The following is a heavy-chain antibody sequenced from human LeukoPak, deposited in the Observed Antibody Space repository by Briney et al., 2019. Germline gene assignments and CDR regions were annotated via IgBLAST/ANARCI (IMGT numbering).Heavy chain of an antibody. V-gene: IGHV3-23*01. CDR3: AKAGGYGGNSWPDY. Sequence: PGGSLRLSCAASGFTFNSYAMSCVRQAPGKGLEWVSAISGSGGSTYYADSVKGRFTISRDNSKNTLYLQMNSLRAEDTAVFYCAKAGGYGGNSWPDYWGQGTLVTVSS. D-gene: IGHD4-23*01. CDR1: GFTFNSYA. J-gene: IGHJ4*02. CDR2: ISGSGGST.